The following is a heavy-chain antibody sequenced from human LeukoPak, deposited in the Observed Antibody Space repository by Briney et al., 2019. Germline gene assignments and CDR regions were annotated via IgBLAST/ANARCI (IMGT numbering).Heavy chain of an antibody. CDR3: ARLELPPLGVDY. D-gene: IGHD1-26*01. CDR1: GFTFTSSA. CDR2: IVVGSGNT. V-gene: IGHV1-58*02. Sequence: SVKVSCKASGFTFTSSAMQWVRQARGQRLEWIGWIVVGSGNTNYAQKFQERVTITRDMSTSTAYMELSSLRSEDTAVYYCARLELPPLGVDYWGQGTLVTVSS. J-gene: IGHJ4*02.